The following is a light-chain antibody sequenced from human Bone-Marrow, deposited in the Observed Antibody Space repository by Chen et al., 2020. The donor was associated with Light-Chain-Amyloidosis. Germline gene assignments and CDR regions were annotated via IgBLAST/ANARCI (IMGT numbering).Light chain of an antibody. CDR1: NIGSTS. Sequence: SYVLTQPSSVSGAPGQTAPIASGGNNIGSTSVHWYQQTPGQARLLVVYDDSDRPSGIPERLYGSNAGNTATLTISRVEAGDEADYYCQVWDRSSDRPVFGGGTKLTVL. V-gene: IGLV3-21*02. J-gene: IGLJ3*02. CDR2: DDS. CDR3: QVWDRSSDRPV.